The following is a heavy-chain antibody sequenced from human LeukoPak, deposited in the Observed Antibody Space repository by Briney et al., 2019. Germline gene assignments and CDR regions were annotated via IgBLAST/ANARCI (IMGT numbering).Heavy chain of an antibody. J-gene: IGHJ4*02. CDR2: IKQDGSEK. V-gene: IGHV3-7*01. Sequence: GGSLRLSCAASGFTFSSYWMLWVRQAPGKGLEWVASIKQDGSEKYYVDSMKGRFTISRDNAKNSLYLQMNSLRAEDTAVYYCARTIRGVKGWDYWGQGTLVTVTS. CDR3: ARTIRGVKGWDY. D-gene: IGHD3-10*01. CDR1: GFTFSSYW.